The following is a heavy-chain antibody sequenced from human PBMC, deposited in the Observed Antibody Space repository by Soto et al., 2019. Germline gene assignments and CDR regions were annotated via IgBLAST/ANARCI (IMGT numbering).Heavy chain of an antibody. CDR2: IGTAGDT. D-gene: IGHD6-19*01. CDR1: GFTFSSYD. CDR3: ARGPFVDSSGPLWVSAFDI. Sequence: GGSLRLSCAASGFTFSSYDMHWVRQATGKGLEWVSAIGTAGDTYYPGSVKGRFTISRENAKNSLYLQMNSLRAGDTAVYYCARGPFVDSSGPLWVSAFDIWGQGTMVTVSS. J-gene: IGHJ3*02. V-gene: IGHV3-13*01.